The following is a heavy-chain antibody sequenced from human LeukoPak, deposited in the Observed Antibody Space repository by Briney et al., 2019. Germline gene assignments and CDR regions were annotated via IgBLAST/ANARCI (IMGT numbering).Heavy chain of an antibody. CDR1: GFTFSSYS. Sequence: GGSLRLSCAASGFTFSSYSMNWVRQALGKGLEWVSSISSSSSYIYYADSVKGRFTISRDNAKNSLYLQMNSLRAEDTAVYYCAIYYYDSSGYYFDYWGQGTLVTVSS. J-gene: IGHJ4*02. CDR2: ISSSSSYI. D-gene: IGHD3-22*01. CDR3: AIYYYDSSGYYFDY. V-gene: IGHV3-21*01.